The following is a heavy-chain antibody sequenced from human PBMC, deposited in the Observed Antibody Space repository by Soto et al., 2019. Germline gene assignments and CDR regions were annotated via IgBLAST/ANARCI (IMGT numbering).Heavy chain of an antibody. J-gene: IGHJ4*02. CDR1: GFSLSSNGVG. Sequence: SGPTLVNPTQTLTLTCNFSGFSLSSNGVGVGWIRQPPGKALEWLALIYWDDSKRYSPSLKSRLTITKDTSKNQVVLTMSKMDPVDTGTYYCAYSPYYTSGYSFDYWGQGIQVTVSS. CDR3: AYSPYYTSGYSFDY. CDR2: IYWDDSK. V-gene: IGHV2-5*02. D-gene: IGHD3-22*01.